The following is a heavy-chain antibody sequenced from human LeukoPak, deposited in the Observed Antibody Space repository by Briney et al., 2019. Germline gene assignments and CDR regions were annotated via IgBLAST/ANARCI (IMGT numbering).Heavy chain of an antibody. CDR2: IYYSGST. J-gene: IGHJ3*02. Sequence: SETLSLTCTVSGGSVSSGSYYWSWIRQPPGKGLEWIGYIYYSGSTNYNPSLKSRVTISVDTSKNQFSLKLSSVTAADTAVYYCAREWSGAGTGDDAFDIWGQGTMVTVSS. V-gene: IGHV4-61*01. CDR1: GGSVSSGSYY. CDR3: AREWSGAGTGDDAFDI. D-gene: IGHD3-10*01.